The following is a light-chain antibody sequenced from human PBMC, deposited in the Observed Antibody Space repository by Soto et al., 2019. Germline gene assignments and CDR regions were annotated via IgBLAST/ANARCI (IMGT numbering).Light chain of an antibody. CDR1: QSISNW. CDR3: QHYNSYSEA. V-gene: IGKV1-5*01. CDR2: HAS. Sequence: DIQMIQSPSTLPSSVGDRATTTRMVSQSISNWLAWYQQKPGTAPKLLIYHASTLESGVPSRFSGSGSGTEFTLTISSLQPDDFATYYCQHYNSYSEAFGQGTKVDI. J-gene: IGKJ1*01.